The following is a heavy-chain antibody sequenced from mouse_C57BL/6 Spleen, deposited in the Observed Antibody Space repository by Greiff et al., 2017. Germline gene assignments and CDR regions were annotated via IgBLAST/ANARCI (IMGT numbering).Heavy chain of an antibody. CDR3: AREYYCGSTQFAY. Sequence: QVQLQQPGAELVKPGASVKLSCKASGYTFTSYWMHWVKQRPGRGLEWIGKIDPNSGGTKYNEKFKSKATLTVDKSSSTAYMQLSSLPSEDSAVYYWAREYYCGSTQFAYWGQGTLVTVSA. CDR1: GYTFTSYW. D-gene: IGHD1-1*01. CDR2: IDPNSGGT. J-gene: IGHJ3*01. V-gene: IGHV1-72*01.